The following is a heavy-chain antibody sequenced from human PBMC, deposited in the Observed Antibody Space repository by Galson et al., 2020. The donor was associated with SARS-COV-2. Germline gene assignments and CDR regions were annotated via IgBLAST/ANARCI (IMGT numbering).Heavy chain of an antibody. CDR1: GFTFSDYY. D-gene: IGHD2-15*01. CDR3: ARNGRDCSGGICYGAEYFQH. CDR2: ISSSSSYT. Sequence: GESLKISCAASGFTFSDYYLSWVRQAPGKGLEWVSYISSSSSYTNYADSVKGRFTISRDNAKNSLYLQMNSLRAEDTALYFCARNGRDCSGGICYGAEYFQHWGQGTLVTVSS. V-gene: IGHV3-11*06. J-gene: IGHJ1*01.